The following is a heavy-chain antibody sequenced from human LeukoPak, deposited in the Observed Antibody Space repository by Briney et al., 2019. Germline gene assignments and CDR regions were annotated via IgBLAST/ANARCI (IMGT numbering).Heavy chain of an antibody. CDR1: GYSISSGYY. CDR3: ARSRGWLQSHPLGY. D-gene: IGHD5-24*01. CDR2: IYHSGST. J-gene: IGHJ4*02. V-gene: IGHV4-38-2*02. Sequence: NPSETLSLTCTVSGYSISSGYYWGWIRQPPGKGLEWIGSIYHSGSTYYNPSLKSRVTISVDTSKNQFSLKLSSVTAADTAVYYCARSRGWLQSHPLGYWGQGTLVTVSS.